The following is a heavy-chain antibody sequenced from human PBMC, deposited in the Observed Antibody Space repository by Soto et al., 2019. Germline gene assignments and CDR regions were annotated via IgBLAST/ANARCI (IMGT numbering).Heavy chain of an antibody. D-gene: IGHD2-8*01. CDR3: AKDLRDCTNGVCYASGYYYMDV. Sequence: GGSLRLSCAASGFTFSSYGMHWVRQAPGKGLEWVAVISYDGSNKYYADSVKGRFTISRDNSKNTLYLQMNSLRAEDTAVYYCAKDLRDCTNGVCYASGYYYMDVWGKGTTVTVSS. J-gene: IGHJ6*03. CDR2: ISYDGSNK. CDR1: GFTFSSYG. V-gene: IGHV3-30*18.